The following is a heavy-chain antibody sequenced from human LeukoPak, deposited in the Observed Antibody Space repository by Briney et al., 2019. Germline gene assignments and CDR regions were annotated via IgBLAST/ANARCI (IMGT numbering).Heavy chain of an antibody. CDR2: INHSGST. D-gene: IGHD4-17*01. Sequence: PSETLSLTCAVYGGSFSGYYWSWIRQPPGKGLEWIGEINHSGSTNYNPSLKSRVTISVDTSKNQFSLKLSSVTAADTAVYYCARLRRGDYPGSTDNLYYYYGMDVWGQGTTVTVSS. J-gene: IGHJ6*02. CDR3: ARLRRGDYPGSTDNLYYYYGMDV. V-gene: IGHV4-34*01. CDR1: GGSFSGYY.